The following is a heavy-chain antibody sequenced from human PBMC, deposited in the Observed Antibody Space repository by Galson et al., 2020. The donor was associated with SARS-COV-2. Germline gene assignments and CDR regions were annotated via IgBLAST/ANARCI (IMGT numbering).Heavy chain of an antibody. CDR3: ARMTTAGTNFDD. J-gene: IGHJ4*02. CDR2: INTDGSTT. CDR1: GFTFSSHW. V-gene: IGHV3-74*03. Sequence: GESLKISCEASGFTFSSHWIHWVRQAPGKGLVWVSRINTDGSTTTYADSVKGRSTISRDNAKNTLYLQMNSLRAEDTAVYYCARMTTAGTNFDDWGQGTLVIVAS. D-gene: IGHD6-13*01.